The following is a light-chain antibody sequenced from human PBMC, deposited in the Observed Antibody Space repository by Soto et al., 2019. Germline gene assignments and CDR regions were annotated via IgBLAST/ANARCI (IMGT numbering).Light chain of an antibody. CDR3: AVWDDSVFGKI. Sequence: QSVLTQPPSASGTPGQRVTISCSGSKSNIGSNEVYWYQQLPGTAPKFLIYANSQRPSGVPDRSSASKSGTSASLTISGRWSEVEAEYYCAVWDDSVFGKIFGGGTKLTVL. CDR1: KSNIGSNE. V-gene: IGLV1-47*02. J-gene: IGLJ2*01. CDR2: ANS.